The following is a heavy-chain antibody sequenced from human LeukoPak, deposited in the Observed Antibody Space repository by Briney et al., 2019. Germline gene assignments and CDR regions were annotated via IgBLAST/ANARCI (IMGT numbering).Heavy chain of an antibody. D-gene: IGHD3-3*01. Sequence: ASVKVSCKASGGTFSSYAISWVRQAPGQGLEWMGGIIPIFGTANYAQKFQGRVTMTRDMSTSTVYMELSSLRSEDTAVYYCARDTAWSGPKPTYFDYWGQGTLVTVSS. V-gene: IGHV1-69*05. J-gene: IGHJ4*02. CDR1: GGTFSSYA. CDR2: IIPIFGTA. CDR3: ARDTAWSGPKPTYFDY.